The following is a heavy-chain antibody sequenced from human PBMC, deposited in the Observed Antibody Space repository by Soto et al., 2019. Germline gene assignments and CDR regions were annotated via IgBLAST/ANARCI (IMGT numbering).Heavy chain of an antibody. J-gene: IGHJ6*03. V-gene: IGHV3-66*01. CDR2: IYSGGST. D-gene: IGHD3-10*01. CDR1: GFTVSSNY. Sequence: GGSLRLSCAASGFTVSSNYMSWVRQAPGKGLEWVSVIYSGGSTYYAGSVKGRFTISRDNSKNTLYLQMNSLRAEDTAVYYCASGSGSYSPRIYYYYYYMDVWGKGTTVTVSS. CDR3: ASGSGSYSPRIYYYYYYMDV.